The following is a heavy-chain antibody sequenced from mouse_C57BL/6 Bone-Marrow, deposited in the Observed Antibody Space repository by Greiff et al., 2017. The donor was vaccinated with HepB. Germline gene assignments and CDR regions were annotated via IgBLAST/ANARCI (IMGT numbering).Heavy chain of an antibody. V-gene: IGHV2-9-1*01. Sequence: VKLQESGPGLVAPSQSLSITCTVSGFSLTSYAISWVRQPPGKGLEWLGVIWTGGGTNYNSALKSRLSISKDNSKSQVFLKMNSLQTDDTARYYCARNTVVAPYWYFDVWGTGTTVTVSS. D-gene: IGHD1-1*01. CDR1: GFSLTSYA. J-gene: IGHJ1*03. CDR3: ARNTVVAPYWYFDV. CDR2: IWTGGGT.